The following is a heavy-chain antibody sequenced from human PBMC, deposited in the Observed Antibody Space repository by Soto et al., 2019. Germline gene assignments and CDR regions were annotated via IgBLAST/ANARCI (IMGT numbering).Heavy chain of an antibody. CDR2: IKQDGSEK. CDR3: ARVYYDDMGPAAFDI. CDR1: GFTFSSYW. J-gene: IGHJ3*02. Sequence: GSLRLSCAASGFTFSSYWMSWVRQAPGKGLEWVANIKQDGSEKYYVDSVKGRFTISRDNAKNSLYLQMNSLRAEDTAVYYCARVYYDDMGPAAFDIWGQGTMVTVSS. V-gene: IGHV3-7*01. D-gene: IGHD1-26*01.